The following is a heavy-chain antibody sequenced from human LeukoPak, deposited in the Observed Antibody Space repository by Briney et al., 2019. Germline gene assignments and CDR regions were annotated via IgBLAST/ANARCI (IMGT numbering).Heavy chain of an antibody. CDR3: ARGDYGGDYFDY. CDR1: GFTFSDHY. D-gene: IGHD4-23*01. Sequence: PGGSLRLSCEVSGFTFSDHYMSWIRQAPGKRLEWVSYISSGSTYTNYADSVEGRFTISRDNAKNSLYLQMNSLRAEDTAVYYCARGDYGGDYFDYWGRGPLVSVFS. V-gene: IGHV3-11*05. J-gene: IGHJ4*02. CDR2: ISSGSTYT.